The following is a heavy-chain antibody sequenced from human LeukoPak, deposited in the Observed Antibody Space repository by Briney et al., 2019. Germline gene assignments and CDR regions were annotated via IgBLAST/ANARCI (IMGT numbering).Heavy chain of an antibody. D-gene: IGHD4-23*01. CDR2: ISYDGSNK. Sequence: GGSLRLSCAASGFTFSSYAMHWVRQAPGKGLEWVAVISYDGSNKYYADSVKGRFTISRDNSKNTLYLQMNSLRAEDTAVYHCSXDHXQXXXXXTSXQLPNYWGQGTLVTVSS. V-gene: IGHV3-30-3*01. CDR3: SXDHXQXXXXXTSXQLPNY. J-gene: IGHJ4*02. CDR1: GFTFSSYA.